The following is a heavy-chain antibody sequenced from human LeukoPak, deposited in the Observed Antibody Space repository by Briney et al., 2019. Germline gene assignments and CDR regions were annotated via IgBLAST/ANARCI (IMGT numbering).Heavy chain of an antibody. CDR3: AREEALGSGSFDY. V-gene: IGHV4-34*01. J-gene: IGHJ4*02. CDR1: GGSFSAYY. CDR2: INHSGST. D-gene: IGHD1-26*01. Sequence: PSETLSLTCAVYGGSFSAYYWSWIRQPPGKGLEWIGAINHSGSTSYNPSLKSRVTISVDTSKNQFSLKLSSVTAADTAVYYCAREEALGSGSFDYWGQGTLVTVSS.